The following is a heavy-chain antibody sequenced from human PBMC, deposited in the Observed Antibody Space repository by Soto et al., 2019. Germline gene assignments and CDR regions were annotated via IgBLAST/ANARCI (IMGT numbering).Heavy chain of an antibody. Sequence: QVQLQQWGAGLLKPSETLSLTCAVYGGSFSGYYWSWIRQPPGKGLEWLGEINHSGSTNYNPSLKSRVTISVDTTKNQFSLKLSSVTAADTAVYYCARGGRLATIPRYCSGGSCYPVDYWGQGTLVTVSS. V-gene: IGHV4-34*01. CDR2: INHSGST. CDR3: ARGGRLATIPRYCSGGSCYPVDY. CDR1: GGSFSGYY. D-gene: IGHD2-15*01. J-gene: IGHJ4*02.